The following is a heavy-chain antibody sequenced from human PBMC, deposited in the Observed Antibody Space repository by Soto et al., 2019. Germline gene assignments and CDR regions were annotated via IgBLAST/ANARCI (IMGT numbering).Heavy chain of an antibody. CDR2: IYYSGST. J-gene: IGHJ4*02. D-gene: IGHD6-13*01. Sequence: SETLSLTCTVSGGSISSSSYYRGWIRQPPGKGLEWIGSIYYSGSTYYNPSLKSRVTISVDTSKNQFSLKLSSVTAADTAVYYCARHTTISSWCNWGQGTLVTVSS. CDR1: GGSISSSSYY. V-gene: IGHV4-39*01. CDR3: ARHTTISSWCN.